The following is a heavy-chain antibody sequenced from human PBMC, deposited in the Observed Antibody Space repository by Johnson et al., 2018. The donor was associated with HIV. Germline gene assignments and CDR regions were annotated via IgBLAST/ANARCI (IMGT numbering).Heavy chain of an antibody. CDR3: ARRRPGSASYSDPFDI. CDR1: GFTISSYD. Sequence: VQLVESGGGVVQPGGSLRLSCAASGFTISSYDIHWVRQIPGKSLEWVSAIGAAGEAYYPGSVKGRFSISRENAKNSVYLQLNDLRAGDTAMFYCARRRPGSASYSDPFDIWGQGTMVTVSS. J-gene: IGHJ3*02. V-gene: IGHV3-13*01. D-gene: IGHD6-19*01. CDR2: IGAAGEA.